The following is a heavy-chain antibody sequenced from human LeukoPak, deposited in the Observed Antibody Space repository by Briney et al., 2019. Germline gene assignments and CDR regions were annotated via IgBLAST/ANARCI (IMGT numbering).Heavy chain of an antibody. CDR3: VSARLYSGIQYLDC. CDR2: SRNKANGYTT. CDR1: GGPISTYQ. Sequence: LSLTCTVSGGPISTYQWSWIRQPPGKGLEWIGRSRNKANGYTTEYAASVKGRFTISRDESKNSLYLQMNSLKIDDTAVYYCVSARLYSGIQYLDCWGQGTLVTVSS. D-gene: IGHD5-12*01. V-gene: IGHV3-72*01. J-gene: IGHJ4*02.